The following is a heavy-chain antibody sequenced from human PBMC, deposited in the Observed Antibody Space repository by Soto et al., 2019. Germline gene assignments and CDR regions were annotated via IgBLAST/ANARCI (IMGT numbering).Heavy chain of an antibody. V-gene: IGHV4-34*01. CDR1: GGSFSGYY. D-gene: IGHD3-16*01. J-gene: IGHJ4*02. CDR2: INHSGST. CDR3: ARKFAAPYYFDY. Sequence: PSETLSLTCAVYGGSFSGYYWSWIRQPPGKGLEWIGEINHSGSTNYNPSLKSRVTISVDTSKNQFSLKLSSVTAADTAVYYCARKFAAPYYFDYWGQGTLVTVSS.